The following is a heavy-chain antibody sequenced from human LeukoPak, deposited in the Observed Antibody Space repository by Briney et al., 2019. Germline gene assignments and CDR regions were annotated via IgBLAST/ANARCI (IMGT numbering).Heavy chain of an antibody. D-gene: IGHD3-16*01. CDR1: GDSISSGAYY. CDR2: IYYSGST. J-gene: IGHJ4*02. CDR3: ARGTVRSQFDY. Sequence: PSETLSLTCTVSGDSISSGAYYWGWIRQPPGKGLEWIGSIYYSGSTYDNPSLKSRVTISADTSRNQFSLKLSSVTAADTAVYYCARGTVRSQFDYWGQGTLVTVSS. V-gene: IGHV4-39*07.